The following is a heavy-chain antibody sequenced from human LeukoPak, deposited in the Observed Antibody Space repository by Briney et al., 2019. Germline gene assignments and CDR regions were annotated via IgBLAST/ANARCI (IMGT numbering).Heavy chain of an antibody. CDR1: RFTFSSYA. Sequence: PGGSLRLYCAASRFTFSSYAMRWLGQARGKGREWLSSISVSGGHTYYADFGKGRFTISRDNHKNTLYLQMNRLKAEDTAVYYCAKDLPRLVLTDLLRAYWARETVVTV. CDR3: AKDLPRLVLTDLLRAY. CDR2: ISVSGGHT. V-gene: IGHV3-23*01. D-gene: IGHD2-21*02. J-gene: IGHJ4*02.